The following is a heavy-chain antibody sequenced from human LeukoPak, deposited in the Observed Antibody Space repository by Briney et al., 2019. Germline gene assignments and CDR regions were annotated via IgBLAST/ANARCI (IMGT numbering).Heavy chain of an antibody. J-gene: IGHJ4*02. V-gene: IGHV3-21*01. D-gene: IGHD5-12*01. CDR2: ISSSSTYI. CDR1: ESTFSHYS. CDR3: ASGYSGYASGDS. Sequence: GESLRISCTDSESTFSHYSMTWIRQPTGKGLKWVSSISSSSTYIYYAHSGKGRFTISRDKAKNSLYLQMNSMRAEDTAVYYCASGYSGYASGDSWGQGPLVTVSS.